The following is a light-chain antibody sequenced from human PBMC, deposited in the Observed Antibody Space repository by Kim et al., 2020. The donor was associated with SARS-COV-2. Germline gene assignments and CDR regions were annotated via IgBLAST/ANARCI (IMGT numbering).Light chain of an antibody. CDR3: QQRHASPLLT. CDR2: AAS. V-gene: IGKV1-39*01. CDR1: QSISTY. J-gene: IGKJ4*02. Sequence: DIHMTQSPSYLTASVGDRVTIACRASQSISTYLTWYQQKPGKAPKLLIYAASTLQSGVPSRCSGSGSGTDFTLTISSLQPEDVAAYYCQQRHASPLLTFGEGTKVDIK.